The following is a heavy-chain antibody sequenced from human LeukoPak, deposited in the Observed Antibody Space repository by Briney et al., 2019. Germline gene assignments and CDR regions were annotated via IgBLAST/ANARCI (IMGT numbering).Heavy chain of an antibody. CDR1: GYTFTSYY. Sequence: ASVKVSCKASGYTFTSYYMHWVRRAPGQGLEWMGIINPSGGSTSYAQKFQGRVTMTRDTSTSTVYMELSSLRSEDTAVYYCARGSPLLWFGELISFHYYYGMDVWGQGTTVTVSS. CDR3: ARGSPLLWFGELISFHYYYGMDV. V-gene: IGHV1-46*01. D-gene: IGHD3-10*01. J-gene: IGHJ6*02. CDR2: INPSGGST.